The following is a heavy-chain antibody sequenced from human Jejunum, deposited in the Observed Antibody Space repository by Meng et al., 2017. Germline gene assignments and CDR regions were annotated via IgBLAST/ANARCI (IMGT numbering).Heavy chain of an antibody. CDR1: GFTFSTYK. CDR3: ARGDAGTHNQIFDY. J-gene: IGHJ4*02. D-gene: IGHD1-7*01. V-gene: IGHV3-48*03. CDR2: ISNSGNLI. Sequence: GESLKISCAASGFTFSTYKFNWVRQAPGKGLEWVSYISNSGNLIYYADSVKGRFTISRDNAQNSLFLQMNSLRDDDTAIYYCARGDAGTHNQIFDYWGQGTLVTVSS.